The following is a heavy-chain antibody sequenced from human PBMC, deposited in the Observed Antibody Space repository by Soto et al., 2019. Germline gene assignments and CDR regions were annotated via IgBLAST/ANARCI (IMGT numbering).Heavy chain of an antibody. CDR3: ARCDYGYGRDA. CDR1: GGSISSTTHY. Sequence: SETLSLTCTVSGGSISSTTHYWGWIRQPPGKGLEWIGSIFYSRSTYYNPSLKSRVTISVDTSKNQFSLKLSSVTAADTVVYYCARCDYGYGRDAWGKGTRVTVSS. CDR2: IFYSRST. J-gene: IGHJ6*04. D-gene: IGHD4-17*01. V-gene: IGHV4-39*01.